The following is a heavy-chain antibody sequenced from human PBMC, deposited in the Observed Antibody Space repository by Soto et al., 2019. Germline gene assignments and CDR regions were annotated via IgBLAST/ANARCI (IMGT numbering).Heavy chain of an antibody. CDR1: GFTFRSYA. Sequence: GGSLRLSCAGSGFTFRSYAMGWVRQAPGKGLEWVSAITDSGRYTYHADSVKGRFTISRDNSKNTLYLQMNSLRAEDTAVYYCAKGSADVSPYYFDFWGQGTPVTVSS. V-gene: IGHV3-23*01. D-gene: IGHD3-16*01. J-gene: IGHJ4*02. CDR2: ITDSGRYT. CDR3: AKGSADVSPYYFDF.